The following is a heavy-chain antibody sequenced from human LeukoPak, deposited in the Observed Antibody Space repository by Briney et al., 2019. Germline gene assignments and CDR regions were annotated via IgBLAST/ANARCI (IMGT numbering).Heavy chain of an antibody. CDR2: ISSSSSYT. J-gene: IGHJ1*01. CDR1: GFTFSDYY. V-gene: IGHV3-11*06. D-gene: IGHD6-6*01. Sequence: PGGALRLSCAASGFTFSDYYLSWIRQAPGKGLEWVSYISSSSSYTNYADSVKGRFTISRDNAKNSLYLQMNSLRAEETAVYYCARGIGSSPLAQFQHWGQGTLVTVSS. CDR3: ARGIGSSPLAQFQH.